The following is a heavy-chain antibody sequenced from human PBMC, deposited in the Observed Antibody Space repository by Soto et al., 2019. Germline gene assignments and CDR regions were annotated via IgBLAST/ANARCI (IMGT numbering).Heavy chain of an antibody. V-gene: IGHV3-23*01. D-gene: IGHD6-19*01. Sequence: EVQLLESGGGLVQPGGSLRLSCAASGFTFSSYAMSWVRQAPGKGLEWVSAISGSGGSTYYADSVKGRPTISRDNSKNTLYLQMNSLRAEDTAVYYCARVTPTVTGTFDYFDYWGQGTLVTVSS. J-gene: IGHJ4*02. CDR2: ISGSGGST. CDR3: ARVTPTVTGTFDYFDY. CDR1: GFTFSSYA.